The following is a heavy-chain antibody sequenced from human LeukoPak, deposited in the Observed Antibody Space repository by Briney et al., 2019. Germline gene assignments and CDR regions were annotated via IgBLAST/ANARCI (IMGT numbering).Heavy chain of an antibody. CDR1: GITFSSFA. CDR3: ARESGGHDY. CDR2: ISGSGDTT. Sequence: GGSPRLSCAASGITFSSFAMTWLRQAPGKGLEWVSVISGSGDTTYCADSVKGRFTISRDNSKNTLYLQMNSLRVEDTAIYHCARESGGHDYWGQGTLVTVSS. J-gene: IGHJ4*02. D-gene: IGHD1-1*01. V-gene: IGHV3-23*01.